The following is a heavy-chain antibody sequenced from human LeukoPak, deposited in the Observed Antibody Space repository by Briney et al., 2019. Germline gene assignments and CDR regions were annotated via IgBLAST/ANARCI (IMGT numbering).Heavy chain of an antibody. CDR3: ARGGGYNFDLHCFEY. D-gene: IGHD5-24*01. CDR2: IYPGDSDT. Sequence: GESLKISCKGSGYSFTSYWIGWVRQMPGKGLEWMGIIYPGDSDTRYSPSFQGQVTISADKSISTAYLQWSSLKASDTAIYYCARGGGYNFDLHCFEYWGQGTLVTVSS. V-gene: IGHV5-51*01. J-gene: IGHJ4*02. CDR1: GYSFTSYW.